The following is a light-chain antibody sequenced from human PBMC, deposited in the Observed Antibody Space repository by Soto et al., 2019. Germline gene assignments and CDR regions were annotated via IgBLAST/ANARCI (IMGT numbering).Light chain of an antibody. J-gene: IGKJ2*01. CDR2: RTS. CDR3: LQHHSYPAT. Sequence: DIQMTQSPSSLSASVGDRVTITCRASQDIRSALGWYQQKPGQAPTRLIYRTSTSQSGVSSRFSGAGYGTEFTLTISSLQPEDFSTYYCLQHHSYPATFGQRTKL. CDR1: QDIRSA. V-gene: IGKV1-17*01.